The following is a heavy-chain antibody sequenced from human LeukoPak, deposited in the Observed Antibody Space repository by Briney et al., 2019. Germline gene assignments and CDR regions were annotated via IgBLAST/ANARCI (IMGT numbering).Heavy chain of an antibody. J-gene: IGHJ3*02. CDR1: GFTFSSYG. Sequence: GGSLRLSCAASGFTFSSYGMHWVRQAPGKGLEWVAVISYDGSNRYYADSVKGRFTISRDNSKNTLYLQMNSLRAEDTAVYYCAKEAPRWSDAFDIWGQGTMVTVSS. CDR3: AKEAPRWSDAFDI. V-gene: IGHV3-30*18. CDR2: ISYDGSNR. D-gene: IGHD2-15*01.